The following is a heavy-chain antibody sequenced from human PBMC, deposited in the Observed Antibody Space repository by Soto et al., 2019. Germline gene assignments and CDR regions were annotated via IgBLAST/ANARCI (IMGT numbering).Heavy chain of an antibody. D-gene: IGHD3-16*01. CDR2: IKQDGSEK. Sequence: GGSLRLSCAASGFTFSSYWMSWVRQAPGKGLEWVANIKQDGSEKYYVDSVKGRFTISRDNAKNSLYLQMNSLRAEDPALSYCAKDIRAKREGGRVDYWGQGTLVTVSS. CDR3: AKDIRAKREGGRVDY. V-gene: IGHV3-7*03. CDR1: GFTFSSYW. J-gene: IGHJ4*02.